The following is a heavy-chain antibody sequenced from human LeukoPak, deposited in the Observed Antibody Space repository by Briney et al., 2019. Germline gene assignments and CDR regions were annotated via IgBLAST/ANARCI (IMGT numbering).Heavy chain of an antibody. V-gene: IGHV3-66*01. D-gene: IGHD6-13*01. CDR2: TYTAGTT. CDR3: ARSSSWGRVDH. CDR1: GFTVSSTH. Sequence: GGSLRLSCAASGFTVSSTHMNWVRQAPGKGLEWVSVTYTAGTTYYADSVKGRFTISRDNSKNTLYLQMNSLRAEDTAVYYCARSSSWGRVDHWGQGTLVTVSS. J-gene: IGHJ4*02.